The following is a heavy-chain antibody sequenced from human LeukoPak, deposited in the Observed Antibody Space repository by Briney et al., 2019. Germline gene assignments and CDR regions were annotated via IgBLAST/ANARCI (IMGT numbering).Heavy chain of an antibody. CDR1: GGSISSYY. V-gene: IGHV4-59*01. Sequence: SETLSLTCTVSGGSISSYYWSWIRQPPGKGLEWIGYIYYSGSTNYNPSLKSRVTISVDTSKNQFSLKLSSVTAADTAVYYCARATQDAFDIWGQGTMVTVSS. J-gene: IGHJ3*02. CDR2: IYYSGST. CDR3: ARATQDAFDI.